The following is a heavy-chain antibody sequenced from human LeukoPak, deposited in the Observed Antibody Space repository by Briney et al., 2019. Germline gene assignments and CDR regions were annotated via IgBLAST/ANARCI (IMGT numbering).Heavy chain of an antibody. V-gene: IGHV3-49*04. J-gene: IGHJ4*02. Sequence: GGSLRLSCAASGFTFSGYWMSWVRQAPGKGLEWVGFIRSKAYGGTTEYAASVKGRFTISRDDSKSIAYLQMNSLKTEDTAVYYCTRAQTPHNWNYVPLNYWGQGTLVTVSS. CDR2: IRSKAYGGTT. CDR1: GFTFSGYW. D-gene: IGHD1-7*01. CDR3: TRAQTPHNWNYVPLNY.